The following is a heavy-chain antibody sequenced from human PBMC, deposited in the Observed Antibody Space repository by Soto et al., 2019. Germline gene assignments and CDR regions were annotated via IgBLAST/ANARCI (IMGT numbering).Heavy chain of an antibody. Sequence: GGSLRLSCAASGFTFSSYGMHWVRQAPGKGLEWVAVIWYDGSNKYYADSVKGRFTISRDNSKNTLYLQMNSLTAEDTAVYYCARDSGLYSSSSQDYYYGMDVWGQGTTVTVSS. CDR1: GFTFSSYG. CDR3: ARDSGLYSSSSQDYYYGMDV. CDR2: IWYDGSNK. D-gene: IGHD6-6*01. J-gene: IGHJ6*02. V-gene: IGHV3-33*01.